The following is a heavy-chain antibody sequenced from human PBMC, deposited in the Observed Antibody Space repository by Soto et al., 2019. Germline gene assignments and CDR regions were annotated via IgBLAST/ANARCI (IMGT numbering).Heavy chain of an antibody. CDR3: ARVPLQCGSGGSCYKTGGTYNWFDP. CDR1: GYTFTSYG. Sequence: ASVKVSCKASGYTFTSYGISWVRQAPGQGLEWMGWISAYNGNTNYAQKLQGRVTMTTDTSTSTAYMELRSLRSDDTAVYYCARVPLQCGSGGSCYKTGGTYNWFDPWGQGTLVTVSS. CDR2: ISAYNGNT. V-gene: IGHV1-18*01. D-gene: IGHD2-15*01. J-gene: IGHJ5*02.